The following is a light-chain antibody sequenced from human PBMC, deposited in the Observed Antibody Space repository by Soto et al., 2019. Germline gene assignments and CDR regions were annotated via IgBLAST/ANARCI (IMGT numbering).Light chain of an antibody. CDR2: RNN. J-gene: IGLJ3*02. V-gene: IGLV1-47*01. CDR3: AAWDDSLSAWV. Sequence: QLVLTQPPSASETPGQRVTISCSGSSSNIRSNYVYWYQQLPGTAPNLLIYRNNQRPSGVPDRFSGSKSGTSASLAISGLRSEDEADYCCAAWDDSLSAWVFGGGTKLTVL. CDR1: SSNIRSNY.